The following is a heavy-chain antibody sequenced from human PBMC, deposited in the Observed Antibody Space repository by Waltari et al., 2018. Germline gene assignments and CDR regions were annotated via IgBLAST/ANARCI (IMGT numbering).Heavy chain of an antibody. J-gene: IGHJ1*01. Sequence: QVQLQESGPGLVKPSETLSLTCAVSGYSISSGYYWGWIRQPPGKGLEWIGSIYHSGSTYYNPSLKSRVTISVDTSKSQFSLKLSSVTAADTAVYYCATRRKGGRGYFQHWGQGTLVTVSS. V-gene: IGHV4-38-2*01. CDR3: ATRRKGGRGYFQH. D-gene: IGHD1-26*01. CDR2: IYHSGST. CDR1: GYSISSGYY.